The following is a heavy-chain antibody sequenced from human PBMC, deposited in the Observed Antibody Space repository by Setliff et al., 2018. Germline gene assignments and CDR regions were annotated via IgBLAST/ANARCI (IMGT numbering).Heavy chain of an antibody. Sequence: GESLKISCAPSGFSFSSYAMSWVRQAPGKGLEWVSTIIGSGISTYYADSVQGRVTISRDNHKNTLHLQMNSLRVEDTAIYYCAKSPHDFWSGRVFFDYWGQGMLVTVSS. J-gene: IGHJ4*01. CDR1: GFSFSSYA. CDR2: IIGSGIST. V-gene: IGHV3-23*01. D-gene: IGHD3-3*01. CDR3: AKSPHDFWSGRVFFDY.